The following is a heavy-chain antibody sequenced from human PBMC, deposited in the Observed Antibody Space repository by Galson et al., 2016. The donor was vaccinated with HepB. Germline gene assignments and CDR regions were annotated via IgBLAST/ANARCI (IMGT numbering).Heavy chain of an antibody. CDR1: GFTFDDST. D-gene: IGHD1-26*01. CDR2: ISWDGAST. V-gene: IGHV3-43*01. CDR3: ANDIVTGTYFGVGVYPYFYGMDV. Sequence: SLRLSCAASGFTFDDSTMHWVRQGPGKGLEWVSVISWDGASTHYADAVKGRFTVSRDNSRNSLYLQMNSLRIEDTALYYCANDIVTGTYFGVGVYPYFYGMDVWGQGTTVTVSS. J-gene: IGHJ6*02.